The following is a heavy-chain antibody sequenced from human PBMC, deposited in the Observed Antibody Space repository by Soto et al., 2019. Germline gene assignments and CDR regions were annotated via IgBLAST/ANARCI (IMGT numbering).Heavy chain of an antibody. CDR1: GFRFSSYS. CDR2: ISSDGSSS. D-gene: IGHD3-10*01. CDR3: ARATGADKEDY. V-gene: IGHV3-30*09. J-gene: IGHJ4*02. Sequence: LRLSCAASGFRFSSYSIHWVRQAPGKGLEWVAVISSDGSSSDFADSVKGRFAISRDNSRKNTVYLQMNSLRAEDTAVYYCARATGADKEDYWGQGTLVTVSS.